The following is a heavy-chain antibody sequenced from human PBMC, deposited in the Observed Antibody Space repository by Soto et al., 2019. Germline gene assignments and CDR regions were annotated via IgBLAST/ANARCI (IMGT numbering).Heavy chain of an antibody. CDR3: ARDSFYDSSGYPGAFDI. CDR1: GGSISSYY. D-gene: IGHD3-22*01. CDR2: IYTSGST. J-gene: IGHJ3*02. V-gene: IGHV4-4*07. Sequence: SETLSLTCTVSGGSISSYYWSWIRQPAGKGLEWIGRIYTSGSTTYNPSLKGRVTMSVDTSKNQFSLKLSSVTAADTAVYYCARDSFYDSSGYPGAFDIWGQGTMVTVSS.